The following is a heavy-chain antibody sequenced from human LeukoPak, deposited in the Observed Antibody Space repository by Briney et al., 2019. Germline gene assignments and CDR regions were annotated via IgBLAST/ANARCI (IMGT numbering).Heavy chain of an antibody. Sequence: ASVKVSCKASGYTFTGYYMHWVRQAPGQGLEWMGWINPNSGGTNYAQKFQGRVTMTRDTSISTAYMELSRLRSGDTAVYYCARVTTIFGVVISHDAFDIWGQGTMVTVSS. CDR3: ARVTTIFGVVISHDAFDI. D-gene: IGHD3-3*01. V-gene: IGHV1-2*02. J-gene: IGHJ3*02. CDR1: GYTFTGYY. CDR2: INPNSGGT.